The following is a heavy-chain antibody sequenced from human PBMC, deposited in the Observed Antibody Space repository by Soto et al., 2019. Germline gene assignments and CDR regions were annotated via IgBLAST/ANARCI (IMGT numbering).Heavy chain of an antibody. CDR3: ARDRVVTTDYYYYYYMDV. J-gene: IGHJ6*03. D-gene: IGHD2-21*02. V-gene: IGHV3-66*01. Sequence: GGSLRLSCAASGFTVSSNYMSWVRQAPGKGLEWVSVIYSGGSTYYVDSVKGRFTISRDNSKNTLYLQMNSLRAEDTAVYYCARDRVVTTDYYYYYYMDVWGKGTTVTVSS. CDR1: GFTVSSNY. CDR2: IYSGGST.